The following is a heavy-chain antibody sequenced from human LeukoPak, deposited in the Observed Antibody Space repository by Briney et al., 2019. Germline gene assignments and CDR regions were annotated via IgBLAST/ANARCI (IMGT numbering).Heavy chain of an antibody. D-gene: IGHD2-2*01. CDR1: GYTFTSYY. J-gene: IGHJ5*02. V-gene: IGHV1-46*01. Sequence: ASVKVSCKASGYTFTSYYMHWVRQAPGQGLEWMGIINPSGGSTSYAQKFQGRVTMTRDTSTSTVYMELSSLRSEDTAVCYCARVNCSSTSCSGGWFDPWGQGTLVTVSS. CDR3: ARVNCSSTSCSGGWFDP. CDR2: INPSGGST.